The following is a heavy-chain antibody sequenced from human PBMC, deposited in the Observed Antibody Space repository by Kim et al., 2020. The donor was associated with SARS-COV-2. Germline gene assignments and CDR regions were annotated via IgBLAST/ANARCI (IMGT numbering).Heavy chain of an antibody. CDR3: ARVPPQLVSYWFNP. D-gene: IGHD6-6*01. CDR2: ISAYNGNT. V-gene: IGHV1-18*01. CDR1: GYSFTSFG. J-gene: IGHJ5*02. Sequence: ASVKVSCKASGYSFTSFGISWVRQATGQGLEWLGWISAYNGNTNYAQKLQGRVTMTTDTSTSTAYMELRSLRSDDTAVYYCARVPPQLVSYWFNPWGQGT.